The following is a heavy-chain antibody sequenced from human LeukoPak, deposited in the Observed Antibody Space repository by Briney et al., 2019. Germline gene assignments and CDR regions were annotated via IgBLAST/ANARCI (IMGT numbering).Heavy chain of an antibody. CDR3: ARAFDYYFDY. V-gene: IGHV4-34*01. CDR2: INHRGTT. D-gene: IGHD3-9*01. Sequence: MPSETLSLTCAVYGGSFSDYYWVWIRQPPGKGLEWIAEINHRGTTNYNPSLKSRVFISVDTSNRHFSLNLSSVTAADTAVYYCARAFDYYFDYWTQGTLVTVSS. CDR1: GGSFSDYY. J-gene: IGHJ4*02.